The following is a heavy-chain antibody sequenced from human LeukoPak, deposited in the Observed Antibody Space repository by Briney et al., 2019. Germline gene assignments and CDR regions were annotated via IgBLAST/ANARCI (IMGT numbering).Heavy chain of an antibody. CDR3: ARSRGQLVRYYYYGMDV. V-gene: IGHV4-34*01. D-gene: IGHD6-13*01. CDR1: GGSFSGYY. CDR2: INHSGST. Sequence: SETLSLTCADYGGSFSGYYWSWIRQPPGKGLEWIGEINHSGSTNYNPSLKSRVTISVDTSKNQFSLKLSSVTAADTAVYYCARSRGQLVRYYYYGMDVWGQGTTVTVSS. J-gene: IGHJ6*02.